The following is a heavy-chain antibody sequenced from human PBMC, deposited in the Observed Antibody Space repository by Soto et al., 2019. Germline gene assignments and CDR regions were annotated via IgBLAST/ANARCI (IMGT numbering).Heavy chain of an antibody. CDR3: ARDGGDGIDY. J-gene: IGHJ4*02. V-gene: IGHV4-31*03. CDR1: GGSIRSGSHY. Sequence: PSETLSLTCTVSGGSIRSGSHYWSWIRQHPGKGLEWIGYIYYSGSTYYNPSLKSRITISISTSKNQFSLKLTSVTAADTAVYYCARDGGDGIDYWGQGTLVTVSS. D-gene: IGHD3-16*01. CDR2: IYYSGST.